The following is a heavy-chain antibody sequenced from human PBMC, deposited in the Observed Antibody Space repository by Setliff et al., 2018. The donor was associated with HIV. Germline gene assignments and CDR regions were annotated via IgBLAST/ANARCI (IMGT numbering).Heavy chain of an antibody. D-gene: IGHD2-15*01. CDR2: LHYTGTT. CDR3: ARRIQLRDSIGRSCWTFDI. Sequence: SETLSLTCTVSGASINSGSHNWGWIRQPPGKGLEWIATLHYTGTTYYNPSLKSRVTISTDTSKNQFSLKLSSVTAADTAVYYCARRIQLRDSIGRSCWTFDIWGQGTMVTVSS. J-gene: IGHJ3*02. V-gene: IGHV4-39*01. CDR1: GASINSGSHN.